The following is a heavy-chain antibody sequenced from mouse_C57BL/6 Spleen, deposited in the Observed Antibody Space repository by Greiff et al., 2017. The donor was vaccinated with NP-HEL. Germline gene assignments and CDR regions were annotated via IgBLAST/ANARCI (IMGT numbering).Heavy chain of an antibody. CDR2: INPSSGYT. CDR3: ARCGVSFDC. CDR1: GYTFTSYW. D-gene: IGHD6-2*01. V-gene: IGHV1-7*01. Sequence: VQLVESGAELAQPGASVKLSCKASGYTFTSYWMHWVQQRPGQGLEWIGYINPSSGYTKYNQTFKDKATLTADKSSSTAYMQLSSLTYEDSAVYYCARCGVSFDCWGQGTTLTVSS. J-gene: IGHJ2*01.